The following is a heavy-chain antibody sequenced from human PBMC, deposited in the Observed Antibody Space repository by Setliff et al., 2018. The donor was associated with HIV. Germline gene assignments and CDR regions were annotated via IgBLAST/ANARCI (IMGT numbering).Heavy chain of an antibody. Sequence: GASVKVSCKTSGDTFTSYDINWVRQAAGHGLEWMGWMTPYSGNTGYAQKFQGRVSMTRNTSISTAYMELRSLTSDDTAVYYCARTPERSYGSGSIPNRFDYWGQGTLVTVSS. CDR2: MTPYSGNT. V-gene: IGHV1-8*02. CDR3: ARTPERSYGSGSIPNRFDY. D-gene: IGHD3-10*01. CDR1: GDTFTSYD. J-gene: IGHJ4*02.